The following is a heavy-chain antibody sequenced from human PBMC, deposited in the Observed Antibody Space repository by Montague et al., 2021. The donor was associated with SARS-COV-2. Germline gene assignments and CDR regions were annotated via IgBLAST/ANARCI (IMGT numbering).Heavy chain of an antibody. Sequence: SETLSLTCTVSGGSISSYYWSWIRQPPGKGLEWIGYSYYSGSTNYNPSLKSRVTISLDTSKNQFSLKLNSVTAADTAVYYCARGSYGRDAFDIWGQGTMVTVSS. V-gene: IGHV4-59*01. CDR1: GGSISSYY. CDR3: ARGSYGRDAFDI. J-gene: IGHJ3*02. CDR2: SYYSGST. D-gene: IGHD5-18*01.